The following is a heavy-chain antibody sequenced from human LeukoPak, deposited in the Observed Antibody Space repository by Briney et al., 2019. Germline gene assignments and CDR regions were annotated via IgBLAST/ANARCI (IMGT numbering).Heavy chain of an antibody. Sequence: GRSLRLSCAASGFTVSSYAMHWVRQAPGKGLEWVAVISYDGSNKYYADSVKGRFTISRDNSKNTLYLQMNSLRAEDTAVYYCARGYSSGWLHYYYYGMDVWGQGTTVTVSS. D-gene: IGHD6-19*01. CDR2: ISYDGSNK. CDR3: ARGYSSGWLHYYYYGMDV. J-gene: IGHJ6*02. V-gene: IGHV3-30*04. CDR1: GFTVSSYA.